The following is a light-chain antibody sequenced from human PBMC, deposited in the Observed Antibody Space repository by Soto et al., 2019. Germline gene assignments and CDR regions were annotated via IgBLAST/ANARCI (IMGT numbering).Light chain of an antibody. J-gene: IGLJ2*01. Sequence: QLVLTQSPSASASLGASVKLTCTLSSGHSSYAIAWHQQQPEKGPRSLMKLNSDGSHTKGDGIPDRFSGSSSGAERYLTISSLQSEDEADYYCQTWDTGIRVFGGGTKVTVL. V-gene: IGLV4-69*01. CDR3: QTWDTGIRV. CDR2: LNSDGSH. CDR1: SGHSSYA.